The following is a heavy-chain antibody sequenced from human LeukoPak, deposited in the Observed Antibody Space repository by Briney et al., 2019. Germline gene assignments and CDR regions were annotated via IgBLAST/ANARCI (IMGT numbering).Heavy chain of an antibody. D-gene: IGHD3-9*01. J-gene: IGHJ5*02. CDR3: ARVLPYFDWLPGGWFDP. CDR1: GGSISSYY. CDR2: IYTSGRT. Sequence: ASETLSLTCTVSGGSISSYYWGLIRQPAGKGLEWIGRIYTSGRTNSKHSLQSPVTTSVDTSKNQFSLKLSSVTAAETAVYYCARVLPYFDWLPGGWFDPWGQGTLVTVSP. V-gene: IGHV4-4*07.